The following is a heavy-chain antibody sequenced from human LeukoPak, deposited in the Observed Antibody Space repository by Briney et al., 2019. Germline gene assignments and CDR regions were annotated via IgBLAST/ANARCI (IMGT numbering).Heavy chain of an antibody. CDR1: GFTFSSYI. J-gene: IGHJ4*02. Sequence: PGGSLRLSCAASGFTFSSYIMNWVRQAPGKGLEWVASISSSSSYIHYADSVKGRFTISRDNAKNSLYLQMNSLRAEDTAVYYCARVGGYSYGTWIDYWGQGTLVTVSS. V-gene: IGHV3-21*01. D-gene: IGHD5-18*01. CDR3: ARVGGYSYGTWIDY. CDR2: ISSSSSYI.